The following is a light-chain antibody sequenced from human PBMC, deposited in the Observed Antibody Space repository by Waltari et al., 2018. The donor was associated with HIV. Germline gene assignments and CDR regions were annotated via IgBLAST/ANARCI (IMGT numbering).Light chain of an antibody. V-gene: IGKV3-15*01. J-gene: IGKJ1*01. CDR1: QSVSRN. CDR3: QQYNNWGT. CDR2: GAS. Sequence: EIVMTQSPATLSVSPGERATLSCRASQSVSRNLALYQPQPGQAPRLLIYGASTRATGIPARFSGSGSGTEFTLTISSLQSEDFAVYYCQQYNNWGTFGQGTKVEIK.